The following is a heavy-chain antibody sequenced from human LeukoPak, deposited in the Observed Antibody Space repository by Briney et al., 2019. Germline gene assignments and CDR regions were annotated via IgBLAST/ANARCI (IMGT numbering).Heavy chain of an antibody. J-gene: IGHJ6*02. CDR3: ARGRSGYCSSTSCLSPYYYYGMDV. CDR1: GGSFSGYY. CDR2: INHSGST. V-gene: IGHV4-34*01. Sequence: SETLSLTCAVYGGSFSGYYWSWIRQPPGKGLEWIGEINHSGSTNYNPSLKSRVTISVDASKNQFSLKLSSVTAADTAVYYCARGRSGYCSSTSCLSPYYYYGMDVWGQGTTVTVSS. D-gene: IGHD2-2*01.